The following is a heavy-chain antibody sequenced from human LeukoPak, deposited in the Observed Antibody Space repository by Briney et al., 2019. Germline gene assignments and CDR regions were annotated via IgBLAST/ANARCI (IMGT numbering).Heavy chain of an antibody. D-gene: IGHD6-6*01. CDR3: ASLPYSRSPLFDL. CDR2: IYYTGST. Sequence: SETLSVTCIVSSGSITKYYWSWIRQPPGKGLEWIGYIYYTGSTNYNPSLKGRVTMSIDTSKNQFSLKLSSVTAADTAVYYCASLPYSRSPLFDLWGQGTLVTVSS. V-gene: IGHV4-59*01. J-gene: IGHJ4*02. CDR1: SGSITKYY.